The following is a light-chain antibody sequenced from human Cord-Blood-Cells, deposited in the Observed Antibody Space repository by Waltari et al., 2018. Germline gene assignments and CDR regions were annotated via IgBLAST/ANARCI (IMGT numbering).Light chain of an antibody. CDR2: GAS. CDR3: QQYGSSPAT. Sequence: IVFTQSPGTLSLSPGQRATLSCRASQSVSSSYLAWYQQKPGQAPRLLIYGASSRATGIPDRFSGSGSGTDFTLTISRLEPEDFAVYYCQQYGSSPATFGQGTKVEIK. CDR1: QSVSSSY. V-gene: IGKV3-20*01. J-gene: IGKJ1*01.